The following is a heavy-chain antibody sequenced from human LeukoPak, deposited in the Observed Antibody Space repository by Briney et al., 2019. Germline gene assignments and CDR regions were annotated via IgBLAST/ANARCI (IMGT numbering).Heavy chain of an antibody. CDR1: GGSISSYY. CDR3: ARDRSTLHSGSYLLPFDY. Sequence: SETLSLTCTVSGGSISSYYWSWIRQPPGKGLEWIGYIYYSGSTNYNPSLKSRVTISVDTSKNQFSLKLSSVTAADTAVYYCARDRSTLHSGSYLLPFDYWGQGTLVTVSS. CDR2: IYYSGST. V-gene: IGHV4-59*01. D-gene: IGHD3-10*01. J-gene: IGHJ4*02.